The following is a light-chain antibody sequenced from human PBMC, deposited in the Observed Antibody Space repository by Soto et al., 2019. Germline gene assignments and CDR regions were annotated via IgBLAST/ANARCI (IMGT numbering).Light chain of an antibody. Sequence: DIQMTQSPSSLSASVGDRVTITCRASQSISMYLNWYQQKPGKAPNLLIYAASTLHSGVPSRFSGSVSGTDFTLTISSLQPEDCAVYFCQQVYSSPYTFGHVTKLQIK. V-gene: IGKV1-39*01. J-gene: IGKJ2*01. CDR3: QQVYSSPYT. CDR2: AAS. CDR1: QSISMY.